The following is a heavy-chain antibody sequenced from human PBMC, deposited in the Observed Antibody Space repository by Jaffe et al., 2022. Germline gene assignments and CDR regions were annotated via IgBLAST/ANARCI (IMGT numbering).Heavy chain of an antibody. V-gene: IGHV3-48*03. J-gene: IGHJ5*02. CDR2: ISSSGSTI. D-gene: IGHD4-17*01. CDR3: ARDRQYYGDRLGWFDP. CDR1: GFTFSSYE. Sequence: EVQLVESGGGLVQPGGSLRLSCAASGFTFSSYEMNWVRQAPGKGLEWVSYISSSGSTIYYADSVKGRFTISRDNAKNSLYLQMNSLRAEDTAVYYCARDRQYYGDRLGWFDPWGQGTLVTVSS.